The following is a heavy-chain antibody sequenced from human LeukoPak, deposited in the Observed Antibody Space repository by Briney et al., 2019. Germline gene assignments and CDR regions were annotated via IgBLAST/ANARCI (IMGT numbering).Heavy chain of an antibody. D-gene: IGHD3-22*01. CDR3: ATGETYYYDSSGLHAFDI. CDR2: ISAYNGNT. Sequence: ASVKVSCKASGYTFTSYGISWVRQAPGQGLEWMGWISAYNGNTNYAQKLQGRVTMTTDTSTSTAYMELSSLRSEDTAVYYCATGETYYYDSSGLHAFDIWGQGTMVTVSS. V-gene: IGHV1-18*01. CDR1: GYTFTSYG. J-gene: IGHJ3*02.